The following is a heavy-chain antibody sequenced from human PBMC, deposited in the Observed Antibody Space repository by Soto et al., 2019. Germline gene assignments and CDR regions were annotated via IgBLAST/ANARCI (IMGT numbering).Heavy chain of an antibody. CDR1: GFTFSDYG. V-gene: IGHV3-30*18. J-gene: IGHJ6*02. Sequence: QVQLVESGGGVVQPGRSVRLSCAASGFTFSDYGTHWVRQAPGKGLEWVAVISYNGRNNYYADSGKCLFIISIDNSKNTLYLRMNSLRTEDTTVYYCAKSLPEGDWPYYGMDVWGQGTTVTVSS. CDR2: ISYNGRNN. D-gene: IGHD2-21*02. CDR3: AKSLPEGDWPYYGMDV.